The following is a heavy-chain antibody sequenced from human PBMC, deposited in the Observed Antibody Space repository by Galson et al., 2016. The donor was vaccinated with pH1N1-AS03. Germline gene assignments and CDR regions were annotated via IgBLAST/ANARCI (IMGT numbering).Heavy chain of an antibody. CDR1: GFRFIDYW. D-gene: IGHD3-10*01. CDR2: IDQDGSEK. V-gene: IGHV3-7*01. CDR3: TSGMVELDY. J-gene: IGHJ4*02. Sequence: SLRLSCAASGFRFIDYWMTWVRQAPGKGLEWVANIDQDGSEKYYMDSVEGRFTISRDNAKNSLSLPMNSLRSEDTAVYYCTSGMVELDYWGQGTLVTVSS.